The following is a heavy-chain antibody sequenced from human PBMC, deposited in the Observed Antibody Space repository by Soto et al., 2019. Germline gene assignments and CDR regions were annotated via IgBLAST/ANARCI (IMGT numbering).Heavy chain of an antibody. D-gene: IGHD3-10*01. CDR1: GYTFAIYG. J-gene: IGHJ5*02. CDR3: AIDPHYGAIHFYKCPRGYNCFDR. CDR2: ISGYNGNR. V-gene: IGHV1-18*01. Sequence: QVQLIQSATEVKKPGASVKVSCKASGYTFAIYGISWERQAPGQGLEWMGWISGYNGNRIYTEKFQDSVTMTTSTSTSTSYMELRSLRTDATAVYLCAIDPHYGAIHFYKCPRGYNCFDRGGQGAPVSVST.